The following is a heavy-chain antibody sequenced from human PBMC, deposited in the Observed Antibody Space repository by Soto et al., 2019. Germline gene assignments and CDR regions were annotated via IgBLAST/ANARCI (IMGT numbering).Heavy chain of an antibody. V-gene: IGHV1-69*13. J-gene: IGHJ5*02. Sequence: ASVKVSCEASGGTFSSYAISWVRQAPGQGLEWMGGIIPIFGTANYAQKFQGRVTITADESTSTAYMELSSLRSEDTAVYYCARDLRYYYDSSGYPSPNWFVPWGQGTLVTGSS. CDR2: IIPIFGTA. CDR1: GGTFSSYA. CDR3: ARDLRYYYDSSGYPSPNWFVP. D-gene: IGHD3-22*01.